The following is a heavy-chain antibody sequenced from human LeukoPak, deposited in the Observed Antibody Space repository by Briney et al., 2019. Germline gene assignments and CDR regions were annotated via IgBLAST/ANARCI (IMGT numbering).Heavy chain of an antibody. D-gene: IGHD3-10*01. CDR2: INPNSGGT. J-gene: IGHJ4*02. V-gene: IGHV1-2*02. Sequence: ASVKVSCKASGYTFTGYYMHWVRQAPGQGLEWMGWINPNSGGTNYAQKFQGRVTMTRDTSISTAYMELSRLRSDDTAVYYCARGSTMVRGVIHLDYWGQGTLVTVSS. CDR1: GYTFTGYY. CDR3: ARGSTMVRGVIHLDY.